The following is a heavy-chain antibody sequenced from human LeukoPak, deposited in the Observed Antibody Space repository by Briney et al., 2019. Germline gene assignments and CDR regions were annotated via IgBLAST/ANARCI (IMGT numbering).Heavy chain of an antibody. Sequence: SETLSLTCTVSGGSISSYYWSWIRQPAGKGLEWIGRIYTSGSTNYNASLKSRVSMSVDTSKNQFSLKLSSVTAADPAVFYCARENSGSYREFDYWCQGTLVTVSS. V-gene: IGHV4-4*07. D-gene: IGHD1-26*01. J-gene: IGHJ4*02. CDR3: ARENSGSYREFDY. CDR2: IYTSGST. CDR1: GGSISSYY.